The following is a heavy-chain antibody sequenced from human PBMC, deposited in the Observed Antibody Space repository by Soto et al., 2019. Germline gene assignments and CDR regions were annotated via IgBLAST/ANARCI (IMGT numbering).Heavy chain of an antibody. J-gene: IGHJ3*01. CDR3: ARDPWRTPPEAAFDV. CDR2: IYFSGVT. V-gene: IGHV4-31*03. Sequence: QVQLQESGPGLVEPSQTLSLTCTVSGGSISSAGYYWSWIRQRPGKGLEWCGYIYFSGVTYYNPSLESRVTISVDTSKNQFSLRLSSVTAADTAVYYCARDPWRTPPEAAFDVWGQGTKVTVSS. CDR1: GGSISSAGYY. D-gene: IGHD1-1*01.